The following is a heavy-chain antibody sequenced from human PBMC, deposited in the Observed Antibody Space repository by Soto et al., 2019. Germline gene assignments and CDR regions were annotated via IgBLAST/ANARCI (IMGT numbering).Heavy chain of an antibody. CDR1: GGSISSYY. J-gene: IGHJ4*02. Sequence: SETLSLTCTVSGGSISSYYWSWIRQPPWKGLEWIGYIYYSGSTNYNPSLKSRVTISVDTSKNQFSLKLSSVTAADTAVYYCARGHYYDSSGYYFRPFDYWGQGTLVTVST. D-gene: IGHD3-22*01. CDR2: IYYSGST. V-gene: IGHV4-59*01. CDR3: ARGHYYDSSGYYFRPFDY.